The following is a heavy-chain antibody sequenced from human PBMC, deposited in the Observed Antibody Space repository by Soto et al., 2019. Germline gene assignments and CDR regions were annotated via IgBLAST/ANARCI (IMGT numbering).Heavy chain of an antibody. V-gene: IGHV4-30-4*01. D-gene: IGHD5-12*01. CDR1: GGSISSGDYY. J-gene: IGHJ4*02. Sequence: PSETLSLTGTVSGGSISSGDYYWSWIRQPPGKGLEWIGYIYYSGSTYYNPSLKSRVTISVDTSKNQFSLKLSSVTAADTAVYYCARALKMATIARHLDYWGQGTLVTVSS. CDR2: IYYSGST. CDR3: ARALKMATIARHLDY.